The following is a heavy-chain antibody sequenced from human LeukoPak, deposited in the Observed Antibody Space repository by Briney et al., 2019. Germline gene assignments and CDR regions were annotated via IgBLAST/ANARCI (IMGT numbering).Heavy chain of an antibody. Sequence: GGSLRLSCAASGFTFSTYSMNWVRQAPGKGLEWVPYINSSSSTIFYADSVKGRFTISRDDAKNSLYLQMNSLRAEDTAVYYCARGVKVRGVNYYGMDVWGQGTTVTVSS. CDR2: INSSSSTI. CDR1: GFTFSTYS. D-gene: IGHD3-10*01. CDR3: ARGVKVRGVNYYGMDV. J-gene: IGHJ6*02. V-gene: IGHV3-48*04.